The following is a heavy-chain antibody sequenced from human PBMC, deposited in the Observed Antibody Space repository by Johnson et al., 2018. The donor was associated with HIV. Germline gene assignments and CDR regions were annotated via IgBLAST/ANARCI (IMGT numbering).Heavy chain of an antibody. CDR2: IKEDGSEK. V-gene: IGHV3-7*01. J-gene: IGHJ3*02. CDR1: ASIFRSYW. CDR3: AKDRGLLDAFDI. Sequence: VQLVESGGDVVQPGGSRRLSCAASASIFRSYWMSWVRQAPGKGLEWVANIKEDGSEKYYVDSVKGRFTISRDNAKNTLYLQMNSLRAEDTAVYYCAKDRGLLDAFDIWGQGTMVTVSS.